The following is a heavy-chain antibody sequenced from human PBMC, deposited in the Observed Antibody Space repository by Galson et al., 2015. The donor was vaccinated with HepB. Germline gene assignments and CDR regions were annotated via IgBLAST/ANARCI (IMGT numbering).Heavy chain of an antibody. CDR2: INEDGSSR. V-gene: IGHV3-74*01. CDR3: AKEHGGPNDY. D-gene: IGHD5-24*01. CDR1: GVTLSRYW. J-gene: IGHJ4*02. Sequence: SLRLSCAASGVTLSRYWVHWVRQVPGKGLAWVARINEDGSSRAYADSVRGSFTISRDNAKNMLYLEMNSLRAEDTAVYYCAKEHGGPNDYWGQGTLVTVSS.